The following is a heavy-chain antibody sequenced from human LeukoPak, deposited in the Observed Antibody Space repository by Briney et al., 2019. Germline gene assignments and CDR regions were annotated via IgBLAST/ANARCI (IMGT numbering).Heavy chain of an antibody. J-gene: IGHJ4*02. D-gene: IGHD5-24*01. CDR1: GYTFTSYD. Sequence: ASVKVSCKASGYTFTSYDINWVRQATGQGLEWMGWMNPNSGNTGYAQKFQGRVTMTRDMSTSTVYMELSSLRSEDTAVYYCASVFGDGYNYAFDYWGQGTLVTVSS. CDR2: MNPNSGNT. V-gene: IGHV1-8*02. CDR3: ASVFGDGYNYAFDY.